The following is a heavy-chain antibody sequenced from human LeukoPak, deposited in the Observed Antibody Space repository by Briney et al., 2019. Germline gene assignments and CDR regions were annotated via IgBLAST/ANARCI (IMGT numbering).Heavy chain of an antibody. CDR2: ISYDGSNK. CDR3: ARDLDYGGRSNFDH. D-gene: IGHD4-23*01. Sequence: GGSLRLSCAASGFTFSSYGMHWVRQAPGKGLEWVAVISYDGSNKYYADSVKGRFTISRDNSKNTLYLQTNSLRAEDTAVYYCARDLDYGGRSNFDHWGQGTLVTVSS. V-gene: IGHV3-30*03. CDR1: GFTFSSYG. J-gene: IGHJ4*02.